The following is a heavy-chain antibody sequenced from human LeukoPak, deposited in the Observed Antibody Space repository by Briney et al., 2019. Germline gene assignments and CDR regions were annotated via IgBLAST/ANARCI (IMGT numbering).Heavy chain of an antibody. CDR3: ARHVNYYDSSGYHPGFFDY. V-gene: IGHV4-34*01. J-gene: IGHJ4*02. Sequence: SETLSLTCAVYGGSFSGYYWGWIRQPPGKGLEWIGSIYYSGSTYYNPSLKSRVTISVDTSKNQFSLKLSSVTAADTAVYYCARHVNYYDSSGYHPGFFDYWGQETLVAVSS. CDR2: IYYSGST. CDR1: GGSFSGYY. D-gene: IGHD3-22*01.